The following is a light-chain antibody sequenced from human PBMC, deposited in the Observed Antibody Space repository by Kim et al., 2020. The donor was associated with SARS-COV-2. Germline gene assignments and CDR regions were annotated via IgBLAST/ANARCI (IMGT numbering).Light chain of an antibody. CDR3: QQRSSWPFS. J-gene: IGKJ4*01. CDR1: QSVSSY. V-gene: IGKV3-11*01. CDR2: DAS. Sequence: EIVLTQSPATLSLSPGERATLPCRASQSVSSYLAWYQQKPGQAPRLLIYDASDRATGIPARFIGSGSGTDFTLTISSLEPEDFAVYFCQQRSSWPFSFGGGTKLEI.